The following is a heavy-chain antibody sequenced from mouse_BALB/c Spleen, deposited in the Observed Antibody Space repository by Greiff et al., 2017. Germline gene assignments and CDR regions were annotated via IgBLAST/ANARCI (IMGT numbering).Heavy chain of an antibody. Sequence: EVKLMESGGGLVQPGGSRKLSCAASGFTFSSFGMHWVRQAPEKGLEWVAYISSGSSTIYYADTVKGRFTISRDNPKNTLFLQMTSLRSEDTAMYYCARRFAYWGQGTLVTVSA. CDR1: GFTFSSFG. CDR3: ARRFAY. V-gene: IGHV5-17*02. CDR2: ISSGSSTI. J-gene: IGHJ3*01.